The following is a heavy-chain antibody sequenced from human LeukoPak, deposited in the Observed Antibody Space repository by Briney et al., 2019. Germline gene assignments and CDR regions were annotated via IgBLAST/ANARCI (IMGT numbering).Heavy chain of an antibody. Sequence: GGSLRLSCAASGFTFTNYWMSWVRQAPGKGLELVANIKQDRSEKYYVDSVKGRFTISRDNAKNSLYLQMNSLRAEDTAVYYCARDPPSRGTRYFDYWGQGILVTVSS. V-gene: IGHV3-7*01. D-gene: IGHD3-16*01. J-gene: IGHJ4*02. CDR3: ARDPPSRGTRYFDY. CDR1: GFTFTNYW. CDR2: IKQDRSEK.